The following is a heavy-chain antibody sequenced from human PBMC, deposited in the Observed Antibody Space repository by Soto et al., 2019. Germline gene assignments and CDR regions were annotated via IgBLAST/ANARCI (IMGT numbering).Heavy chain of an antibody. CDR3: AADRHQGSDDGDYGVYAFDI. Sequence: QMQLVQSGPEVKKPGTSVKVSCKASGFTFTSSAMQWVRQARGQRLEWIGWIVVGSGNTNYAQKFQERVTITRDMSTSTAYMELSSLRSEDTAVYYCAADRHQGSDDGDYGVYAFDIWGQGTMVTVSS. CDR2: IVVGSGNT. D-gene: IGHD4-17*01. J-gene: IGHJ3*02. CDR1: GFTFTSSA. V-gene: IGHV1-58*02.